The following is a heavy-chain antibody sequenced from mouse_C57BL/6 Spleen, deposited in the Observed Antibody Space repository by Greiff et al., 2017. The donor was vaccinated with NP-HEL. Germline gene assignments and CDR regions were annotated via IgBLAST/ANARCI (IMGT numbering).Heavy chain of an antibody. D-gene: IGHD2-4*01. J-gene: IGHJ3*01. V-gene: IGHV1-62-2*01. Sequence: QVQLKESGAELVKPGASVKLSCKASGYTFTEYTIHWVKQRSGQGLEWIGWFYPGSGSIKYNEKFKDKATLTADKSSSTVYMELSRLTSEDSAVYFCARHEAGYDYDRAWFAYWGQGTLVTVSA. CDR1: GYTFTEYT. CDR3: ARHEAGYDYDRAWFAY. CDR2: FYPGSGSI.